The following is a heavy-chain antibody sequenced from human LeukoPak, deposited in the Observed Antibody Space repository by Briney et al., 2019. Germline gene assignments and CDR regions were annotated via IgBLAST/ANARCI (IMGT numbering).Heavy chain of an antibody. J-gene: IGHJ4*02. D-gene: IGHD6-6*01. CDR3: ARAFRSYSSSSPPFFDY. V-gene: IGHV3-23*01. Sequence: GGSLRLSCAASGFTFSSYAMSWVRQAPGKGLEWVSAISGSGGSTYYADSVKGRFTISRDNSKNTLYLQMNSLRAEDTAVYYCARAFRSYSSSSPPFFDYWGQGTLVTVSS. CDR1: GFTFSSYA. CDR2: ISGSGGST.